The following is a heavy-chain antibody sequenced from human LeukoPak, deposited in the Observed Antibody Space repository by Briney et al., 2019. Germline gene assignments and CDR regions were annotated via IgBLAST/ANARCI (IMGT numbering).Heavy chain of an antibody. CDR2: IYPGDSDT. CDR3: ARIRSGYSFDAFDI. D-gene: IGHD5-18*01. CDR1: GYSFSSYW. Sequence: GESLKISCKGSGYSFSSYWIGWVRQRPGKGLEWMGSIYPGDSDTRYSPSFQGQVTISADKSISTANLQWSSLKASDTAMYYCARIRSGYSFDAFDIWGQGTTVTVSS. J-gene: IGHJ3*02. V-gene: IGHV5-51*01.